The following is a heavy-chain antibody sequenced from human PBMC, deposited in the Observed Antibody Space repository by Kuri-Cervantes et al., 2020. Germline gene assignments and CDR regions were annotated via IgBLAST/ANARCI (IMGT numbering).Heavy chain of an antibody. CDR2: ISYDGSNK. J-gene: IGHJ6*03. CDR1: GFTFSSYA. Sequence: GESLKISCAASGFTFSSYAMHWVRQAPGKGLEWVAVISYDGSNKYYADSVKGRFTISRDNSKNTLYLQMNSLRAEDTAVYYCAREAEAYYVFWSDHTAYYMDVWGKGTTVTVSS. CDR3: AREAEAYYVFWSDHTAYYMDV. V-gene: IGHV3-30-3*01. D-gene: IGHD3-3*01.